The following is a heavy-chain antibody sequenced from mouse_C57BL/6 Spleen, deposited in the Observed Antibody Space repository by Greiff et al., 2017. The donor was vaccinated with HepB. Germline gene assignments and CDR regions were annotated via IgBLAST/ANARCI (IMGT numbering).Heavy chain of an antibody. CDR1: GYAFSSYW. D-gene: IGHD1-1*01. Sequence: VMLVESGAELVKPGASVKISCKASGYAFSSYWMNWVKQRPGKGLEWIGQIYPGDGDTNYNGKFKGKATLTADKSSSTAYMQLSSLTSEDSAVYFCARGDGSSSFAYWGQGTLVTVSA. CDR2: IYPGDGDT. V-gene: IGHV1-80*01. J-gene: IGHJ3*01. CDR3: ARGDGSSSFAY.